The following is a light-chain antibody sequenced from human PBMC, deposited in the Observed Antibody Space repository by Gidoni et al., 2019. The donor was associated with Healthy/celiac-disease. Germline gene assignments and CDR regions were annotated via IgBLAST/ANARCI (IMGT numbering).Light chain of an antibody. CDR2: KAS. CDR3: QQWGT. J-gene: IGKJ1*01. V-gene: IGKV1-5*03. Sequence: DIQMTQSPSTLSASVGDRVTITCRASQSISSWLAWYQQKPGKAPKLLIYKASSLEGGVPSRFSGSGSGTEFTLTISSLQPDDFATYYCQQWGTFGQGTKVEIK. CDR1: QSISSW.